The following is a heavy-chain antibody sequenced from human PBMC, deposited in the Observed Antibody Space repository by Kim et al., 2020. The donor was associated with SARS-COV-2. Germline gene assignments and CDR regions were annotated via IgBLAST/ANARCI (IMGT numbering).Heavy chain of an antibody. CDR3: ARRALGYCSGGSCYPEYYFDY. Sequence: SETLSLTCTVSGGSISSSSYYWGWIRQPPGKGLEWIGSIYYSGSTYYNPSLKSRVTISVDTSKNQFSLKLSSVTAADTAVYYCARRALGYCSGGSCYPEYYFDYWGQGTLVTVSS. V-gene: IGHV4-39*01. D-gene: IGHD2-15*01. CDR2: IYYSGST. J-gene: IGHJ4*02. CDR1: GGSISSSSYY.